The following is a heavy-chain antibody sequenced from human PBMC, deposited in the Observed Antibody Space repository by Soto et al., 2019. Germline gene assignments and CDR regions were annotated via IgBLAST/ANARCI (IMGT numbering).Heavy chain of an antibody. D-gene: IGHD3-10*01. J-gene: IGHJ4*02. CDR3: ARHLRRDHTIGFDY. V-gene: IGHV1-69*13. CDR1: GGTFSSYA. Sequence: GASVEVSCKASGGTFSSYAISWVRQAPGQGLEWMGGIIPIFGTANYAQKFQGRVTITADESTSTAYMELSSLRSEDTAVYYCARHLRRDHTIGFDYWGQGTLVTVSS. CDR2: IIPIFGTA.